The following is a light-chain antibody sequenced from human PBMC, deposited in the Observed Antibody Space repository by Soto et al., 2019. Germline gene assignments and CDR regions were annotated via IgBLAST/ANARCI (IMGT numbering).Light chain of an antibody. CDR1: SSDIGGYNF. V-gene: IGLV2-14*01. J-gene: IGLJ1*01. Sequence: QSALTQPASVSGSPGQSITISCTGTSSDIGGYNFVSWYQQHSGKAPKLMIYEVSFRPSGVSTRFSGSKSGNTASLTISVLQAEDEAEYYCSSYVSSSTPFVFGTGTKLTVL. CDR3: SSYVSSSTPFV. CDR2: EVS.